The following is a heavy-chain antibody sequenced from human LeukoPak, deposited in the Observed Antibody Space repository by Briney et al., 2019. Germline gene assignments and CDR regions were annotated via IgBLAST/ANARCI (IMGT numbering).Heavy chain of an antibody. V-gene: IGHV3-23*01. J-gene: IGHJ5*02. CDR3: AKDPYDILTGYYLNWFDP. CDR1: GFTVSNNY. D-gene: IGHD3-9*01. CDR2: ISGSGGST. Sequence: GGSLRLSCAASGFTVSNNYMRWVRQAPGKGLEWVSAISGSGGSTYYADSVKGRFTISRDNSKNTLYLQMNSLRAEDTAVYYCAKDPYDILTGYYLNWFDPWGQGTLVTVSS.